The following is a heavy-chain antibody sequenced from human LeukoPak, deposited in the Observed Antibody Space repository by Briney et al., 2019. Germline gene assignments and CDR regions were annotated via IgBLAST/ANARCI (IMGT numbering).Heavy chain of an antibody. D-gene: IGHD3-3*01. V-gene: IGHV3-23*01. Sequence: GGSLRLSCAASGFTFSSYAMTWVRQAPGKGLEWVSGISGSGGSTYYADSVKGRFTISRDNSKNTLYLQMNSLRAEDTAVYYCAKAFDFWSAFDSWGQGTLVTVSS. CDR3: AKAFDFWSAFDS. CDR2: ISGSGGST. J-gene: IGHJ4*02. CDR1: GFTFSSYA.